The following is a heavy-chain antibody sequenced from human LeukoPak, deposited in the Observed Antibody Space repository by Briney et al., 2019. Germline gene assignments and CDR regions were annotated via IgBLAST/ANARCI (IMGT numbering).Heavy chain of an antibody. CDR3: AREVGRGLFDY. CDR2: IYHSGST. D-gene: IGHD1-26*01. Sequence: SETLSLTCAVSGGSINSSNWWSWVRQPPGKGLEWIGEIYHSGSTKYNPSLKSRVTISVDKSKNQFSLKLSSVTAADTAAYYCAREVGRGLFDYWGQGTLVTVSS. V-gene: IGHV4-4*02. CDR1: GGSINSSNW. J-gene: IGHJ4*02.